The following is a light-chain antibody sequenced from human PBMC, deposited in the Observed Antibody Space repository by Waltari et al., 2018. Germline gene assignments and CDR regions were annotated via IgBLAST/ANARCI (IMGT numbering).Light chain of an antibody. Sequence: SVLTQPPSASGTPGPRVTMSCSGSSSNILNDLVYWYQQLPGKAPKRVSNRSDQRPSGVPDRFSASKPGTSASLAISGLQSEDEADYCCAEWDDSLGGRWVFGVGPKVTVL. CDR3: AEWDDSLGGRWV. CDR2: RSD. V-gene: IGLV1-47*01. J-gene: IGLJ3*02. CDR1: SSNILNDL.